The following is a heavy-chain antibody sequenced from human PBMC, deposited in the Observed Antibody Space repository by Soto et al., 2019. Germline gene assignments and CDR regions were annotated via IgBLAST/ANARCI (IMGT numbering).Heavy chain of an antibody. Sequence: QITLNESGPTQVKPRQTLTLTCTLSGFSLTTSGVGVGWIRQSPGKAPEWLALIYWDDDKRYSPSLKSRLTLPMDPSKNQVVLTMADLDPADTATYYCAHRVLRTVFGLVTTTAIYFDFWGQGTPVAVSS. D-gene: IGHD3-3*01. J-gene: IGHJ4*02. CDR3: AHRVLRTVFGLVTTTAIYFDF. CDR2: IYWDDDK. CDR1: GFSLTTSGVG. V-gene: IGHV2-5*02.